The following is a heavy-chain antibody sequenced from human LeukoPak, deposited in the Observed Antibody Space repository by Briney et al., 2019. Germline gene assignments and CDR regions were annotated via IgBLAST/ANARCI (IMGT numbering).Heavy chain of an antibody. CDR3: ARDGCGGDCYPYYFDY. V-gene: IGHV3-30*04. CDR1: GFTFSSYA. J-gene: IGHJ4*02. Sequence: GGSLRLSCAASGFTFSSYAMHWVRQAPGKGLEWVAVISYDGSNKYYADSVKGRFTISRDNSKNTLYLQMNSLRAEDTAVYYCARDGCGGDCYPYYFDYWGQGTLVTVSS. D-gene: IGHD2-21*02. CDR2: ISYDGSNK.